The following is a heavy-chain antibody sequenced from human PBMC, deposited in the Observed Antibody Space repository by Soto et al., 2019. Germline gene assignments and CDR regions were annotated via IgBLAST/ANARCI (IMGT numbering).Heavy chain of an antibody. V-gene: IGHV3-7*03. CDR1: GFTFSNFW. CDR2: IKGDGSVT. J-gene: IGHJ6*02. Sequence: GGSLRLSCAAPGFTFSNFWMSWARQAPGKGLEWVANIKGDGSVTQYVASVEGRFTISRDNAKYSLYLQMNSLRVEDTALYYCVIPTRSVRGMGVWGQGXTVTVYS. D-gene: IGHD6-6*01. CDR3: VIPTRSVRGMGV.